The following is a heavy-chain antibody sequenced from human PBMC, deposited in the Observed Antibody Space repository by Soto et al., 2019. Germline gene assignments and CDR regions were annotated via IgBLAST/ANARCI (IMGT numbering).Heavy chain of an antibody. CDR3: ARDLSGWYSGYFDY. D-gene: IGHD6-19*01. V-gene: IGHV1-3*01. CDR1: GYTFTSYA. CDR2: INAGNGNT. Sequence: ASVKVSCKASGYTFTSYAMHWVRQAPGQRLEWMGWINAGNGNTKYSQKFQGRVTITRDTSASTAYMELSSLRSEDTAVYYCARDLSGWYSGYFDYWGKGTLVTVSS. J-gene: IGHJ4*02.